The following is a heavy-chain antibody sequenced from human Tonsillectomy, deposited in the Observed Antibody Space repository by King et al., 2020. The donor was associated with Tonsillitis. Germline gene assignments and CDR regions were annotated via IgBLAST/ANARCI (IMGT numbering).Heavy chain of an antibody. J-gene: IGHJ4*02. V-gene: IGHV4-4*07. Sequence: QLQESGPGLVKPSETLSLTCTVSGGSISGYDWSWIRQPAGKGLEWIGHIQTKGRTQSSGATNYNPSLKSRVTMSVDTSKNQFSLKLTSVSAADTAVYYCAREEVKGTWLFDNWGQGTLVTVSS. CDR1: GGSISGYD. CDR3: AREEVKGTWLFDN. CDR2: IQTKGRTQSSGAT. D-gene: IGHD3-22*01.